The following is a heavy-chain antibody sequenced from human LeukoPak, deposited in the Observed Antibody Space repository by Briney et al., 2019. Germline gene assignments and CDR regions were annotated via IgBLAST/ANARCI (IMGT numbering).Heavy chain of an antibody. CDR3: ARTRGRGPGGYFDY. CDR2: ISPSSSDT. J-gene: IGHJ4*02. D-gene: IGHD3-10*01. V-gene: IGHV3-11*03. CDR1: GFTFSDSY. Sequence: PGGPLRLSCAVSGFTFSDSYISWIRQAPGKGLEWVSYISPSSSDTNYADSVKGRFTISRDNAKNSLYLQMNSLRAEDTAVYYCARTRGRGPGGYFDYWGQGTLVTVSS.